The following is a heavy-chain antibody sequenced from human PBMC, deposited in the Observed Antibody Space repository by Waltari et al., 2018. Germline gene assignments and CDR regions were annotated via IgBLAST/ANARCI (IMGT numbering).Heavy chain of an antibody. CDR3: ARLSSGYSYGLYYYYYMDV. Sequence: QLQLQESGPGLVKPSETLSLTCTVSGGSISSSSYYRGWIRQPPGKGLEWIGSIYYSGSTYYNPSLKSRVTISVDTSKNQFSLKLSSVTAADTAVYYCARLSSGYSYGLYYYYYMDVWGKGTTVTISS. V-gene: IGHV4-39*07. CDR1: GGSISSSSYY. J-gene: IGHJ6*03. CDR2: IYYSGST. D-gene: IGHD5-18*01.